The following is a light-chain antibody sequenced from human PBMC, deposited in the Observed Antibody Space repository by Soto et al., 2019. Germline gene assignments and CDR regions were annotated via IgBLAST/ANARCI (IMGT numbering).Light chain of an antibody. CDR1: SSNIGSNT. Sequence: QSVLTQPPSASGTPGQRVTISCSGSSSNIGSNTVNWYQQLPGTAPKLLIYNNNQRPSGVPDRFSGSKSGTSASLAISVLQSEDEADYDCAAWDDSLNVLVFGTGTKLTVL. CDR2: NNN. CDR3: AAWDDSLNVLV. J-gene: IGLJ1*01. V-gene: IGLV1-44*01.